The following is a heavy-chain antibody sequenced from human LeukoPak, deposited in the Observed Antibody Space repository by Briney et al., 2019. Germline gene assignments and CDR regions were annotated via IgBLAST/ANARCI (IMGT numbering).Heavy chain of an antibody. CDR2: IYSGGST. Sequence: QPGGSLRLSCAAAGFTVSSNYMSWVRQAPGKGLEWVSVIYSGGSTYYADSVKGRFTISRDNSKNTLYLQMNSLRAEDTAVYYCASQYYYGSGRWDCWRQGTLVTVSS. J-gene: IGHJ4*02. CDR1: GFTVSSNY. CDR3: ASQYYYGSGRWDC. V-gene: IGHV3-66*04. D-gene: IGHD3-10*01.